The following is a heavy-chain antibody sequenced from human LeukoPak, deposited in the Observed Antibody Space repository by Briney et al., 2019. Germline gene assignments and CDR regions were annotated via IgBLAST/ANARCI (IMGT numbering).Heavy chain of an antibody. D-gene: IGHD3-10*01. CDR1: GGSISSGGYS. J-gene: IGHJ3*02. V-gene: IGHV4-30-2*01. Sequence: TLSLTCAVSGGSISSGGYSWSWIRQPPGKGLEWIGYIYHSGSTYYNPSLKSRVTISVDRSKNQFSLKLSSVTAADTAVYYCARVLLWFGESSGAFDIWGQGTMVTVSS. CDR2: IYHSGST. CDR3: ARVLLWFGESSGAFDI.